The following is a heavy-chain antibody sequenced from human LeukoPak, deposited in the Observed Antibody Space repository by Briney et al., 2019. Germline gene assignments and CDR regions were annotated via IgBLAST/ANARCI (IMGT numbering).Heavy chain of an antibody. J-gene: IGHJ4*02. V-gene: IGHV4-39*01. CDR2: IYYSGST. CDR1: GGSISSSSYY. CDR3: ARRVRFYYFDY. Sequence: PSXTLSLTCTVSGGSISSSSYYWGWIRQPRGKGVEWIVSIYYSGSTYYNPSRKSRVTISVNTAKNQFSLKLSSVPAADTAVYYCARRVRFYYFDYWGQGTLVTVSS.